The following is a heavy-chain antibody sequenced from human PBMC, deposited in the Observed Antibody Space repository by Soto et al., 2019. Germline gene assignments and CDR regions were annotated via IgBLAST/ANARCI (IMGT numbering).Heavy chain of an antibody. CDR3: AKWNGGFDY. V-gene: IGHV3-30*18. D-gene: IGHD3-16*01. J-gene: IGHJ4*02. CDR2: ISYDGSYK. CDR1: GFTFSSYG. Sequence: QEQLVESGGGVVQPGRSLRLSCAASGFTFSSYGMHWVRQAPGKGLEWVAVISYDGSYKYYADSVKGRFTISRDHSKNTLYLQMNSLRAEDTAVYYCAKWNGGFDYWGQGTLVTVSS.